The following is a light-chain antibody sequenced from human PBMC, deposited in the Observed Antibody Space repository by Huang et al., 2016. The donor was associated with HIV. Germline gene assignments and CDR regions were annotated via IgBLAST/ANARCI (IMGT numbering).Light chain of an antibody. CDR1: QSINSN. J-gene: IGKJ2*01. CDR2: GAS. CDR3: QQYNNWPPEYT. V-gene: IGKV3-15*01. Sequence: EIVMTQSPATLSVSPGERATLSCRASQSINSNLAWYQQKPGQAPRLLISGASTRATGIPARVSGIGSGTEFTLTISSLQSEDFAVYYCQQYNNWPPEYTFGQGTKLEIK.